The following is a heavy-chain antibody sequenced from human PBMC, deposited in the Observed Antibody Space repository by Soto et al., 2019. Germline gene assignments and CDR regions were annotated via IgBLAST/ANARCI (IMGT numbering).Heavy chain of an antibody. CDR2: ISYDGSNK. J-gene: IGHJ4*02. Sequence: ESGGGVVQPGRSLRLSCAASGFTFSSYGMHWVRQAPGKGLEWVAVISYDGSNKYYADSVKGRFTISRDNSKNTLYLQMNSLRAEDTAVYYCAKATYDSSGYYPYYFDYWGQGTLVTVSS. D-gene: IGHD3-22*01. CDR3: AKATYDSSGYYPYYFDY. CDR1: GFTFSSYG. V-gene: IGHV3-30*18.